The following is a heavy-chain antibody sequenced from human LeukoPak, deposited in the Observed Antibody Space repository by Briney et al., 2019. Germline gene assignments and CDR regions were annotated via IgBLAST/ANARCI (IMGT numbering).Heavy chain of an antibody. Sequence: GGSLRLSCAASGFTFSNYAISWVRQAPGKGLEWVSAISGSGSKTYYADFAKGRFTISRDNAKNTVYMQMNSLRAEDTALYYCAKGGRGNDGDYWGQGTLVTVSS. V-gene: IGHV3-23*01. CDR3: AKGGRGNDGDY. CDR1: GFTFSNYA. J-gene: IGHJ4*02. D-gene: IGHD1-1*01. CDR2: ISGSGSKT.